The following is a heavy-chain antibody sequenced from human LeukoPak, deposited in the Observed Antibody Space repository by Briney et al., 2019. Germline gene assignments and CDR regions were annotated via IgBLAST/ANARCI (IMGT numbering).Heavy chain of an antibody. CDR3: ARGFVYGMDV. J-gene: IGHJ6*02. CDR1: GFTFSSYG. CDR2: IWYDGSKK. V-gene: IGHV3-33*01. Sequence: GGSLRLSCSASGFTFSSYGMHWVRQAPGKGLEWVAVIWYDGSKKYYADSVKGRFTISRDNAKNTLYLQMNSLRAADTAVYYCARGFVYGMDVWGPGTTVTVSS.